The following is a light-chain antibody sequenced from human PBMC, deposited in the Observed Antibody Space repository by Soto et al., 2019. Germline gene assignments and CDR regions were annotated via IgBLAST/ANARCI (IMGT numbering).Light chain of an antibody. CDR3: SSYAGSSNV. J-gene: IGLJ1*01. CDR2: EVN. CDR1: SSDVGGYNY. Sequence: QSVLTQPPSASGSPGQSVAISCTGTSSDVGGYNYVSWYQQHPVKAPKLMIYEVNKRPSGVPDRFPGSKSCNTASLTVSGLQAEDEADSYCSSYAGSSNVFGTGTKVTVL. V-gene: IGLV2-8*01.